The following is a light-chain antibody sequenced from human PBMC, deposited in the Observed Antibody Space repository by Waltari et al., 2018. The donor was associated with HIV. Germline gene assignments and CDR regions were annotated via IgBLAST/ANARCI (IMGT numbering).Light chain of an antibody. CDR2: EGS. CDR3: CSYAGSSTWV. Sequence: QSALTQPASVSGSPGQSITISCTGTSSDVGSYNLVSWYQQHPGKAPKRMIYEGSKRPSGVSNPVSGSKSVTTASLTISGLQAEDEADYYCCSYAGSSTWVFGGGTKLTVL. J-gene: IGLJ3*02. CDR1: SSDVGSYNL. V-gene: IGLV2-23*01.